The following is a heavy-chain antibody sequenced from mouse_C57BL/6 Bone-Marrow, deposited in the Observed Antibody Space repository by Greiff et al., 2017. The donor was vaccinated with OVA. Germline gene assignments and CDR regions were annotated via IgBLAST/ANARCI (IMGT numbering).Heavy chain of an antibody. V-gene: IGHV1-64*01. J-gene: IGHJ4*01. CDR3: ARVWLRQGYYYAMVY. CDR2: IHPNSGST. CDR1: GYTFTSYW. Sequence: VQLQQPGAELVKPGASVKLSCKASGYTFTSYWMHWVKQRPGQGLEWIGMIHPNSGSTNYNEKFKSKATLTVDKSSSTAYMQLSSLTSEDSAVYYCARVWLRQGYYYAMVYWGQGTSVTVSS. D-gene: IGHD2-2*01.